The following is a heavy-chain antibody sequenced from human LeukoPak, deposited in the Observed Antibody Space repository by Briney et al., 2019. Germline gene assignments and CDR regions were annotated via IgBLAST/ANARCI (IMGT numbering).Heavy chain of an antibody. CDR2: LYYSGST. V-gene: IGHV4-39*02. Sequence: SETLSLTCTVSGGSISSSSYYWGWIRQPPGKGLEWIGTLYYSGSTYYNPSLKSRVTISVDTSKNQFSLKLSSVTAADTAVYYCARDSSGYYYGGGDFDIWGQGTMVTVSS. D-gene: IGHD3-22*01. CDR1: GGSISSSSYY. J-gene: IGHJ3*02. CDR3: ARDSSGYYYGGGDFDI.